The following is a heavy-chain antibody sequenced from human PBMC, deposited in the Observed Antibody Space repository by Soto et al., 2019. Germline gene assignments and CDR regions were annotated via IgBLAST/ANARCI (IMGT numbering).Heavy chain of an antibody. Sequence: QITLKESGPTLVKPTQTLTLTCTFSGFSLSTSGVGVGWIRQPPGKALEWLALIYWDDDKRYSPSLKSRLTSTKDTSKNQVVLTMTNMDPVDTATYYCAHSTTRYSSSWYGAFDYWGQGTLVTVSS. V-gene: IGHV2-5*02. D-gene: IGHD6-13*01. CDR1: GFSLSTSGVG. CDR2: IYWDDDK. CDR3: AHSTTRYSSSWYGAFDY. J-gene: IGHJ4*02.